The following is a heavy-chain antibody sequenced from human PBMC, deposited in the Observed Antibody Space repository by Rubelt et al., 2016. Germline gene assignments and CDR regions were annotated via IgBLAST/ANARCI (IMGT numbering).Heavy chain of an antibody. CDR2: IYYSGST. Sequence: QVQLQASGPGLVKPSQTLSLTCTVSGGSISSGGYYWSWIRQHPGKGLEWIGYIYYSGSTYYNPSLKGLVTISVDTSKNQFSLKLSSVTAADTAVYYCARNIVVVPAAIPETFDIWGQGTMVTVSS. J-gene: IGHJ3*02. CDR3: ARNIVVVPAAIPETFDI. CDR1: GGSISSGGYY. V-gene: IGHV4-31*01. D-gene: IGHD2-2*02.